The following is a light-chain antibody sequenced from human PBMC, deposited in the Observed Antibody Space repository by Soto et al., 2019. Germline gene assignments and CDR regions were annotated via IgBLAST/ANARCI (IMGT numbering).Light chain of an antibody. CDR2: DAS. V-gene: IGKV3-15*01. CDR3: QQYNSWPPIT. CDR1: QSVSRN. Sequence: EIVLTQSPVTLSLSPGERATLSCRASQSVSRNLAWYQQKPGQAPRLLIYDASTRATGIPDRFSGGGSGTELTLTISSLQSEDFVVYYCQQYNSWPPITFGQGTRLEIK. J-gene: IGKJ5*01.